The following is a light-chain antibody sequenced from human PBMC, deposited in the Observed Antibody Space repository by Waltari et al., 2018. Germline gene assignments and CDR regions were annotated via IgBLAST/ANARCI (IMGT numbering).Light chain of an antibody. CDR1: QSISSY. Sequence: DIQMTQSPSSLSASVGDRVTITCRASQSISSYLHWYKQKPGKAPKLLIYAASSLQSGVPSRFSGSGSGTDFTLTISSLQPEDFATYYCQQSYSTPRTFGQGTKVEIK. V-gene: IGKV1-39*01. CDR3: QQSYSTPRT. J-gene: IGKJ1*01. CDR2: AAS.